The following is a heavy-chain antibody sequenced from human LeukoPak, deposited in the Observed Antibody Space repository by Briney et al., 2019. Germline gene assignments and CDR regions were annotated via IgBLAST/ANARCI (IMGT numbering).Heavy chain of an antibody. CDR3: TRGSYGDYEY. V-gene: IGHV3-23*01. CDR2: ISGSGGST. CDR1: GFTFTSYA. J-gene: IGHJ4*02. D-gene: IGHD4-17*01. Sequence: GGSLRLSCAASGFTFTSYAMTWVRQAPGKGLEWVSAISGSGGSTYYAGSVKGRFTISRDTSKNTLHLQMNSLRAEDTAVYYCTRGSYGDYEYWGQGTLVTVSS.